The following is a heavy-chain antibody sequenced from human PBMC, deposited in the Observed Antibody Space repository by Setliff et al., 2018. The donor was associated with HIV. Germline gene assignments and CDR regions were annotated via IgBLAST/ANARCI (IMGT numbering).Heavy chain of an antibody. J-gene: IGHJ3*02. CDR1: GFTFSSHG. D-gene: IGHD3-16*01. Sequence: GGSLRLSCSVSGFTFSSHGMHWVRQTPGKGLEWVAFTVIDGTYTFYAESVKGRFTISRDNSKNTLFLQLNSLRPEDTAVYYCAKDIGGGRDWRAFDIWGQGTMVTVSS. CDR3: AKDIGGGRDWRAFDI. V-gene: IGHV3-30*02. CDR2: TVIDGTYT.